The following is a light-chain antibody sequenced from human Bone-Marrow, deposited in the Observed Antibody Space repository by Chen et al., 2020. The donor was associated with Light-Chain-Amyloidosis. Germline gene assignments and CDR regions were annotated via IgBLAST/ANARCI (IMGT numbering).Light chain of an antibody. CDR2: RDT. V-gene: IGLV3-25*03. J-gene: IGLJ2*01. Sequence: SYELTQPPSVSVSPGQTARLICSGDDLPTKYAYWYQQKPGQAPVLVIHRDTERPSGISERFSGSSSVTTATLTISGVQAEDVADYHCQSADSSGTYEVIFGGGTTLTVL. CDR3: QSADSSGTYEVI. CDR1: DLPTKY.